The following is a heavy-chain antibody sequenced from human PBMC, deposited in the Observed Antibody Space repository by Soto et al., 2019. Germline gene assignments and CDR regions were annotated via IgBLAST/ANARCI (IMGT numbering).Heavy chain of an antibody. D-gene: IGHD2-2*01. CDR1: GDSISGYH. V-gene: IGHV4-34*01. CDR2: INHSGST. CDR3: ARGGFYCSSTSCSYDY. Sequence: PSETLSLTCTVSGDSISGYHWSWIRQPPGKGLEWIGEINHSGSTNYNPSLKSRVTISVDTSKNQFSLKLSSVTAADTAVYYRARGGFYCSSTSCSYDYWGQGTLVTVSS. J-gene: IGHJ4*02.